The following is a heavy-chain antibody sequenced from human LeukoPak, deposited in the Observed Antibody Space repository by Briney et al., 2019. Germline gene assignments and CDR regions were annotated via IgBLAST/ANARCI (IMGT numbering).Heavy chain of an antibody. CDR2: ISSSSSYI. J-gene: IGHJ3*02. V-gene: IGHV3-21*04. Sequence: GGSLRLSCAASGFTFNKSWMSWVRQAPGKGLEWVSSISSSSSYIYYADSVKGRFTISRDNAKNSLYLQMNSLRAEDTAVYYCASVYNWNDVIPSDAFDIWGQGTMVTVSS. CDR3: ASVYNWNDVIPSDAFDI. D-gene: IGHD1-20*01. CDR1: GFTFNKSW.